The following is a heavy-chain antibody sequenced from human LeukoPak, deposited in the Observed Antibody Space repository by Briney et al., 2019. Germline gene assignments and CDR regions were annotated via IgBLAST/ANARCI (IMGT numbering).Heavy chain of an antibody. Sequence: PGGSLRLSCAASGFTFSSYAMSWVRQAPGKGLEWVSAISGSGGSTYYADSVKGRFTISRDNSKNTLYLQMNSLRAEDTAVYYCEKTSSGYYQAFDYWGQGTLVTVSS. V-gene: IGHV3-23*01. CDR2: ISGSGGST. CDR1: GFTFSSYA. D-gene: IGHD3-22*01. J-gene: IGHJ4*02. CDR3: EKTSSGYYQAFDY.